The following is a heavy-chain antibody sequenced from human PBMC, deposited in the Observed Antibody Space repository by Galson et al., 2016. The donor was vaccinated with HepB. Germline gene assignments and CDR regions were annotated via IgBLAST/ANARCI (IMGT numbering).Heavy chain of an antibody. J-gene: IGHJ4*02. D-gene: IGHD6-13*01. CDR2: INWNGNSV. V-gene: IGHV3-9*01. CDR1: GFTFDDYA. Sequence: SLRLSCAASGFTFDDYAMHWVRQAPGKGLEWVSGINWNGNSVDYADSVEGRFTISGDNAKNSLYLQMHSLRTEDTALYYCAKDRYSSNSYFDYWGQGTLVTVSS. CDR3: AKDRYSSNSYFDY.